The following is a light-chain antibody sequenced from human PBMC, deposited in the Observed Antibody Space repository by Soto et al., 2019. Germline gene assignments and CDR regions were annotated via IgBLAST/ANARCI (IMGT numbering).Light chain of an antibody. CDR3: LQDYSYPRT. V-gene: IGKV1-6*01. CDR1: QAIRDD. Sequence: IQMTQSPSSLSASVGDRVTITCRASQAIRDDLAWYQQKPGKAPNLLIYAASNLQSGVPSRFSGSGSGTDFTLTISSLQPEDFATYYCLQDYSYPRTFGQGTKVDI. CDR2: AAS. J-gene: IGKJ1*01.